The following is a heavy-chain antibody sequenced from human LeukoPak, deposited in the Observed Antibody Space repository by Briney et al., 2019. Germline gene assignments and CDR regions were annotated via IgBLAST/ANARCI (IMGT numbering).Heavy chain of an antibody. CDR1: GFTSSSYW. CDR2: INSDGSST. Sequence: GGSLRLSCAASGFTSSSYWMHWVRQAPGKGLVWVSRINSDGSSTSYADSVKGRFTISRDNAKNTLYLQMNSLRAEDTAVYYCARVAALFGVVKAFDYWGQGTLVTVSS. D-gene: IGHD3-3*01. V-gene: IGHV3-74*01. CDR3: ARVAALFGVVKAFDY. J-gene: IGHJ4*02.